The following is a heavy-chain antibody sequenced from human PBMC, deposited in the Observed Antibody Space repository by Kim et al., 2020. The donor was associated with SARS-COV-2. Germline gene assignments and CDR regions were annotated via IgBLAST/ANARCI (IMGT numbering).Heavy chain of an antibody. D-gene: IGHD3-16*01. Sequence: ASVKVSCKASGYTFTSYGISWVRQAPGQGLEWMGWISAYNGNTNYAQKLQGRVTMTTDTSTSTAYMELRSLRSDDTAVYYCARCPLGDYGRLDYYYGMDVWGQGTTVTVSS. V-gene: IGHV1-18*01. CDR2: ISAYNGNT. CDR3: ARCPLGDYGRLDYYYGMDV. J-gene: IGHJ6*02. CDR1: GYTFTSYG.